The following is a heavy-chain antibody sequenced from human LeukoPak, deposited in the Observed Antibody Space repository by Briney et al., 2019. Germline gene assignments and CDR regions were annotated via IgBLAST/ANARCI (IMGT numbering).Heavy chain of an antibody. V-gene: IGHV3-66*04. J-gene: IGHJ4*02. Sequence: PGGSLRLSCTASGFSITTNDMNWVRQAPGKGPEWVALIYISGITKYADSVQGRFTISRDNSKSTLYLQVNSLRAEDTAVYYCAKRSPPYWGQGTLVTVSS. CDR3: AKRSPPY. CDR1: GFSITTND. D-gene: IGHD3-10*01. CDR2: IYISGIT.